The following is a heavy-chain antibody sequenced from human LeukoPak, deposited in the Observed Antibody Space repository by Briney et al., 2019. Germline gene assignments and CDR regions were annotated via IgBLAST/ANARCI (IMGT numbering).Heavy chain of an antibody. CDR3: AKVFTSQPFDY. CDR2: ISYDGSNK. D-gene: IGHD2-21*01. CDR1: GFTFSSYG. Sequence: PGGSLRLSCAASGFTFSSYGMHWVRQAPGKGLEWVAVISYDGSNKYYADSVKGRFTISRDNSKNTLYLQMNSLRAGDTAVYYCAKVFTSQPFDYWGQGTLVTVSS. J-gene: IGHJ4*02. V-gene: IGHV3-30*18.